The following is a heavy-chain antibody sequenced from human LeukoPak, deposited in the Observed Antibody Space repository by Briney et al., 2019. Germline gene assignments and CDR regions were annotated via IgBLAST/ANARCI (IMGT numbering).Heavy chain of an antibody. J-gene: IGHJ4*02. Sequence: ASVKASCKASGYTFTGYYMHWVRQAPGQGLEWMGRINPNSGGTNYAQKFQGRVTMTRDTSISTAYMELSRLRSDDTAVYYCARGMYYDSSGSRNFDYWGQGTLVTVSS. CDR3: ARGMYYDSSGSRNFDY. V-gene: IGHV1-2*06. CDR2: INPNSGGT. D-gene: IGHD3-22*01. CDR1: GYTFTGYY.